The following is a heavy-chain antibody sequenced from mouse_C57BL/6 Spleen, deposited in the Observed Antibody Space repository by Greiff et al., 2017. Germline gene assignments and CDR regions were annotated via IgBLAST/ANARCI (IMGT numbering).Heavy chain of an antibody. CDR1: GFTFSSYG. D-gene: IGHD3-2*02. CDR3: ARHTLRDYAMDY. CDR2: ISSGGSYT. J-gene: IGHJ4*01. Sequence: EVMLVESGGDLVKPGGSLKLSCAASGFTFSSYGMSWVRQTPDKRLEWVATISSGGSYTYYPDSVKGRFTISRDNAKNTLYLQMSRLKSEDTAMYYCARHTLRDYAMDYWGQGTSVTVSS. V-gene: IGHV5-6*01.